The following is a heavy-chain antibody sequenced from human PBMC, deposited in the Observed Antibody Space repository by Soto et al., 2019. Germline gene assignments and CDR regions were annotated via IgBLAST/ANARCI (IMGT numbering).Heavy chain of an antibody. Sequence: ASVKVSCKASGGTFSSYAISWVRQAPGQGLEWMGGIIPIFGTANYAQKFQGRVTITADESTSTAYMELSSLRSEDTAVYYCARSYYDSSGYYSNYYYYYGMDVWGQGTTVTVSS. J-gene: IGHJ6*02. D-gene: IGHD3-22*01. V-gene: IGHV1-69*13. CDR3: ARSYYDSSGYYSNYYYYYGMDV. CDR2: IIPIFGTA. CDR1: GGTFSSYA.